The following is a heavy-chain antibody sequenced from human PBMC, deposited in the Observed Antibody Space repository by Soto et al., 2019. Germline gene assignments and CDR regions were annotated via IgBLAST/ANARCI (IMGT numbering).Heavy chain of an antibody. Sequence: ASVKVSCKASGYTFTSYYMHWVRQAPGQGLEWMGRIYPSDGSTSYAQKFQGRVTMTGDTSTSTAYMELSSLSSEDTAVYYCAKAILGPSSAVMDVWGQGTTFTVSS. V-gene: IGHV1-46*01. CDR1: GYTFTSYY. J-gene: IGHJ6*02. D-gene: IGHD3-3*01. CDR3: AKAILGPSSAVMDV. CDR2: IYPSDGST.